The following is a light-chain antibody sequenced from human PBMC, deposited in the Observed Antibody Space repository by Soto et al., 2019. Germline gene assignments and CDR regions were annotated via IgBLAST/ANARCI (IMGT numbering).Light chain of an antibody. Sequence: LLMTQSPATVSVSPGERSALSCRASQSVGSSLAWYQQKPGQAPRLLIYGASTRATGIPARFSGSGSGTEFTLTISSLQPEDFATYYCQQYNTSPWTFGQGTKVDIK. CDR2: GAS. CDR3: QQYNTSPWT. CDR1: QSVGSS. J-gene: IGKJ1*01. V-gene: IGKV3-15*01.